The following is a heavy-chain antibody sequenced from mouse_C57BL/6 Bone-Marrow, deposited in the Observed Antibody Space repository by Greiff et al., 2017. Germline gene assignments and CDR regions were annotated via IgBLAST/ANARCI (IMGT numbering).Heavy chain of an antibody. CDR1: GYTFTDYE. CDR2: IDPETGGT. J-gene: IGHJ3*01. D-gene: IGHD4-1*01. V-gene: IGHV1-15*01. Sequence: LVESGAELVRPGASVTLSCKASGYTFTDYEMHWVKQTPVHGLEWIGAIDPETGGTAYNQKFKGKAILTADKSSSKAYMELRSLTSEDSAVYYCTRLGSGFAYWGQGTLVTVSA. CDR3: TRLGSGFAY.